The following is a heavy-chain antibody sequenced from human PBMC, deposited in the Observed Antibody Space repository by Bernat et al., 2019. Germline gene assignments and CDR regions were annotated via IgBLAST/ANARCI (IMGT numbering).Heavy chain of an antibody. CDR3: ARAPAGVADFDWLLYDSWFDP. V-gene: IGHV4-34*01. CDR2: INHSGST. CDR1: GGSFSGYY. J-gene: IGHJ5*02. Sequence: QVQLQQWGAGLLKPSETLSLTCAVYGGSFSGYYWSWIRQPPGKGLEWIGEINHSGSTNSNPPLKSRVTISVDTSKNQFTLKLSSVTAADTAVYYCARAPAGVADFDWLLYDSWFDPWGQGTLVTVSS. D-gene: IGHD3-9*01.